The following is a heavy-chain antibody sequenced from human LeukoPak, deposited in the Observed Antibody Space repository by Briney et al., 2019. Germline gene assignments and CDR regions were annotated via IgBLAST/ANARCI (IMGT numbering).Heavy chain of an antibody. J-gene: IGHJ3*02. CDR1: GGSISSSDYY. D-gene: IGHD3-10*01. CDR3: ASSRRGYYGSGSYKGAFDI. CDR2: IYTSGST. Sequence: SETLSLTCTVSGGSISSSDYYWSWIRQPAGKGLEWIGRIYTSGSTNYNPSLKSRVTISVDTSKNQFSLKLSSVTAADTAVYYCASSRRGYYGSGSYKGAFDIWGQGTMVTVSS. V-gene: IGHV4-61*02.